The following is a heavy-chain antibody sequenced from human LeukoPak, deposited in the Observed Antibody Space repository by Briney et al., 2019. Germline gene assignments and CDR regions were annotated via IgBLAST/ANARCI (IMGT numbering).Heavy chain of an antibody. CDR2: VNQAGTQK. CDR1: GFTFSTQW. Sequence: SGGSLRLSCAASGFTFSTQWMSWVRQAPGKGLEWVAIVNQAGTQKYYVDSVKGRFTISRDNAKNSLYLQMNSLRAEDTAVYYCAREHYFYYVDVWGTGTTVTVSS. J-gene: IGHJ6*03. CDR3: AREHYFYYVDV. V-gene: IGHV3-7*01.